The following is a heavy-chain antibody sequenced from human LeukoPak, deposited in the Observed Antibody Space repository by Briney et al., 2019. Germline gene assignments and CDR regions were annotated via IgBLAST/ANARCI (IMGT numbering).Heavy chain of an antibody. CDR3: ARHRYDYVWGTFRPQVTFDY. V-gene: IGHV4-38-2*02. Sequence: PSETLSLTCTVSGYSISSGYYWGWIRQPPGKGLEWIGEINHSGSTNYNPSLKSRVTISVDTSKNQFSLKLSSVTAADTALYYCARHRYDYVWGTFRPQVTFDYWGQGTLVTVSS. D-gene: IGHD3-16*01. CDR2: INHSGST. J-gene: IGHJ4*02. CDR1: GYSISSGYY.